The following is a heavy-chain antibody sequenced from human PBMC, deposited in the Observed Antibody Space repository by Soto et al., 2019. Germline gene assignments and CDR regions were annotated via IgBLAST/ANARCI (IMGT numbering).Heavy chain of an antibody. D-gene: IGHD3-10*02. CDR2: ISYDGSDI. Sequence: QVQLVESGGGVVQPGRSLSLSCVGSGFIFSNYGMHWVRQAPGKGLEWVAFISYDGSDILYADSVKGRFTISRDNSKSTLFLHMNRPTAEDTAVYFCAIVRVADSPLDHWGQGTLVTVSS. CDR3: AIVRVADSPLDH. CDR1: GFIFSNYG. J-gene: IGHJ4*02. V-gene: IGHV3-30*03.